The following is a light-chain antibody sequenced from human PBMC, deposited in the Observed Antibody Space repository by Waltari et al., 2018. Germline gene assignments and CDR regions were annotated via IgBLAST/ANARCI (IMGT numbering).Light chain of an antibody. CDR2: DAS. V-gene: IGKV3-11*01. CDR3: QQRSNWPLT. Sequence: EIVLTQSPATLSLSPGERATLSCRASQGVSRYLAWYQQKPGKAPRLLIYDASNRATGIPARFSGSGSETDFTRTISSLEPEDFAVYYCQQRSNWPLTFGGGTKVEIK. CDR1: QGVSRY. J-gene: IGKJ4*02.